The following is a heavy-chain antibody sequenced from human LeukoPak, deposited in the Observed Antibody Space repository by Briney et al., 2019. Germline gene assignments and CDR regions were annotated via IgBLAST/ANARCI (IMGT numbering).Heavy chain of an antibody. CDR3: ARGGGSSWCLDF. CDR1: GFTFSGYG. V-gene: IGHV3-33*01. D-gene: IGHD6-13*01. CDR2: IWFGGGNK. J-gene: IGHJ4*02. Sequence: GGSLRLSCAASGFTFSGYGMHWVRQAPGKGLEWVAVIWFGGGNKYYADSVKGRFTISRDNSKNTLYLQMNSLRAEDTAVYYCARGGGSSWCLDFWGQGTLVTVSS.